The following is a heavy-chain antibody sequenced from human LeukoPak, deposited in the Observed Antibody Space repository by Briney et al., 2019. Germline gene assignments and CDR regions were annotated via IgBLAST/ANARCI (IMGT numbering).Heavy chain of an antibody. CDR3: AKAKIVGAIGDDVFDI. V-gene: IGHV1-46*01. J-gene: IGHJ3*02. CDR1: GYTFTTYY. CDR2: INPSGGTT. Sequence: ASVKVSCKTSGYTFTTYYMHWVRQAPGQGLEWMGIINPSGGTTNYAQKFQGRVTMTRDTSTTTLYMELSSLRSEDTAVYYCAKAKIVGAIGDDVFDIWGQGTMVTVSS. D-gene: IGHD1-26*01.